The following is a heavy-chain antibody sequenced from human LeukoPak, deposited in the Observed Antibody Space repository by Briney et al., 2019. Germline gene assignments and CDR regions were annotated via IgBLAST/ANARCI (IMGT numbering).Heavy chain of an antibody. V-gene: IGHV4-59*01. CDR1: GASISSYY. CDR3: AKYGVGSTYFDY. J-gene: IGHJ4*02. Sequence: PSETLSLTCTVSGASISSYYWSWIRQTPGKGLEWIGHISYTGSTDYNPSFKSRVTVSADSSKNDFSLKLTSVTAADTAVYYCAKYGVGSTYFDYWGQGILVTVSS. CDR2: ISYTGST. D-gene: IGHD2-8*01.